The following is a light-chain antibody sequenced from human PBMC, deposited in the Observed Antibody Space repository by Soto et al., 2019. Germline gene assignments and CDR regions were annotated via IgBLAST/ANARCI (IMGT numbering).Light chain of an antibody. CDR3: CSYGGRRTYV. J-gene: IGLJ1*01. CDR2: EVS. CDR1: SSDVGSYNL. V-gene: IGLV2-23*02. Sequence: QSALTLPASVSGSPGQSITISCTGTSSDVGSYNLVSWYQQHPGKAPKLMIYEVSKRPSGVSNRFSGSKSANTASLTISGLQADDEADYYCCSYGGRRTYVFGPGTQVTVL.